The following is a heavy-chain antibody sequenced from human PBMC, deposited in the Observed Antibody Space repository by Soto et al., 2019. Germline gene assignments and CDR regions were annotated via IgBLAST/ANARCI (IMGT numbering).Heavy chain of an antibody. CDR1: GYTFTGYY. V-gene: IGHV1-2*02. D-gene: IGHD5-12*01. CDR3: ARGGLGGYEGPVGWFDP. CDR2: INPNSGGT. Sequence: GPSVKVSCKASGYTFTGYYMHWVRQAPGQGLEWMGWINPNSGGTNYAQKFQGRVTMTRDTSISTAYMELSRLRSDDTAVYYCARGGLGGYEGPVGWFDPWGQGTLVTVSS. J-gene: IGHJ5*02.